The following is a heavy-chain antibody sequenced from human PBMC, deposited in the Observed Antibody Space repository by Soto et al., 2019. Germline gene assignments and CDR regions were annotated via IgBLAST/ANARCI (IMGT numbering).Heavy chain of an antibody. CDR3: ARGAYSSGWYYFDY. D-gene: IGHD6-19*01. V-gene: IGHV3-33*01. CDR1: GFTFSSYG. J-gene: IGHJ4*02. CDR2: IWYDGSNK. Sequence: SLRLSCAASGFTFSSYGMHWVRQAPGKGLEWVAVIWYDGSNKYYADSVKGRFTISRDNSKNTLYLQMNSLRAEDTAVYYCARGAYSSGWYYFDYWGQGTLVTVSS.